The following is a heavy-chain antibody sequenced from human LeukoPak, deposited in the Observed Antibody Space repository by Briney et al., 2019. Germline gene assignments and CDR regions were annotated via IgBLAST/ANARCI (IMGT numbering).Heavy chain of an antibody. CDR1: GGSISNYY. J-gene: IGHJ5*01. D-gene: IGHD1-26*01. Sequence: SETLSFTCTVSGGSISNYYWSWVRQPAGKGLEWIGRIYTTGSTNYNPSLKGRLTMSVDTSKNQFSLKLSSVTAADTAVYYCARIGGSFPSLDSWGQGTLVTVSS. CDR3: ARIGGSFPSLDS. V-gene: IGHV4-4*07. CDR2: IYTTGST.